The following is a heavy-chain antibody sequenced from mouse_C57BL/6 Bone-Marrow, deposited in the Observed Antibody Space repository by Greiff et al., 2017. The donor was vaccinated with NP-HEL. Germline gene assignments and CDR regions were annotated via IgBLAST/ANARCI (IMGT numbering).Heavy chain of an antibody. CDR2: INYDGSST. Sequence: EVKLMESEGGLVQPGSSMKLSCTASGFTFSDYYMAWVRQVPETGLEWVANINYDGSSTYYLDSLKSRFIISRDNAKNILYLQMSSLKSEDTATYYCARVITTVVPSYWYFDVWGTGTTVTVSS. D-gene: IGHD1-1*01. J-gene: IGHJ1*03. V-gene: IGHV5-16*01. CDR3: ARVITTVVPSYWYFDV. CDR1: GFTFSDYY.